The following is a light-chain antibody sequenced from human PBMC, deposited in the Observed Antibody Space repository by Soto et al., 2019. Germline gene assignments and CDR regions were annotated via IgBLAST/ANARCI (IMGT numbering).Light chain of an antibody. CDR3: QQYGSSGT. CDR1: QSLLHSNGYNY. Sequence: DIVVTQPPLTLPVTPGETASISCRSSQSLLHSNGYNYLDWYLQKPGQSPQLLIYGASNRATGIPDRFSGSGSGTDFTLTISRLEPEDFAVYYCQQYGSSGTFGQGTKVDIK. V-gene: IGKV2-28*01. CDR2: GAS. J-gene: IGKJ1*01.